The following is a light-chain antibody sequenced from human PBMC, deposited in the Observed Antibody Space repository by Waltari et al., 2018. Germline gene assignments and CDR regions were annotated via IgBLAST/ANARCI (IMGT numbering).Light chain of an antibody. CDR3: ATWDDSLSAWV. V-gene: IGLV1-47*01. CDR1: SSNIGSNF. Sequence: QSVLTQPPSASGTPGQKVIISCSGSSSNIGSNFVYWYQHLPGTAPKLLLYRNNQRPSGVPDRFSGSKSGTSASLAVSGLRSEDEADFYCATWDDSLSAWVFGGGTKLTVL. CDR2: RNN. J-gene: IGLJ3*02.